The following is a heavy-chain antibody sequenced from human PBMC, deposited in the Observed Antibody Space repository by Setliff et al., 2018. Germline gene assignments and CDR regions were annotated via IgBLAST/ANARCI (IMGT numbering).Heavy chain of an antibody. J-gene: IGHJ4*02. CDR2: ISGSGGST. CDR3: AKGIWQWLALGAFDY. V-gene: IGHV3-23*01. D-gene: IGHD6-19*01. CDR1: GYTSSSYA. Sequence: GGSLRLSCAASGYTSSSYAMTWVRQAPGKGLEWVSAISGSGGSTYYADSVKGRFTISRDNSKNTLYLQVNSLRAEDTAVYYCAKGIWQWLALGAFDYWGQGTLVTVSS.